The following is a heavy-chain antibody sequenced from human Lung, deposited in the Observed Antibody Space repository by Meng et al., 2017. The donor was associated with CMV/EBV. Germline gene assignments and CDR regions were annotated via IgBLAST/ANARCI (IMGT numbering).Heavy chain of an antibody. CDR1: G. CDR3: VRGRGIQQFGENLPSLNNYFDV. D-gene: IGHD3-10*01. CDR2: SNTYNGNT. Sequence: GINWVRQAPGQGLEWMGWSNTYNGNTNYAQKFWGRVTLTTDTSTSTAYMELRSLRSDDTAVYYCVRGRGIQQFGENLPSLNNYFDVWGQGTLVTVSS. V-gene: IGHV1-18*01. J-gene: IGHJ5*02.